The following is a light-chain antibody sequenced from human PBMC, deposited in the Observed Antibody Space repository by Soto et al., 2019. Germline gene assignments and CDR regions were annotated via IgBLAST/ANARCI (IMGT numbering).Light chain of an antibody. V-gene: IGKV3-15*01. CDR2: DTS. J-gene: IGKJ1*01. CDR3: QQYNNWPWT. CDR1: YTVGTN. Sequence: EVVLTKFPAALSVSPGERATLSSWASYTVGTNLAWYQQKPGQAPRLLIYDTSTRATGVPARFSGSGSGTEFTLTISSLQPDDFETYYFQQYNNWPWTFGKGPRWIS.